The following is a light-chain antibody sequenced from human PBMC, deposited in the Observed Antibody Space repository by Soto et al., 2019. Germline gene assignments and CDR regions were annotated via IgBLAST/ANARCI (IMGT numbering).Light chain of an antibody. Sequence: EIVLTQSPGTLSLSPGERATLSCRASQLVVTSYLHWYQHKPGQAPRLLISGALTRATGIPDRFSGSGFGTEFTLTITNLQPADFATYYCQQYSDFLISFGPGTTVDFK. V-gene: IGKV3-20*01. CDR1: QLVVTSY. CDR2: GAL. CDR3: QQYSDFLIS. J-gene: IGKJ3*01.